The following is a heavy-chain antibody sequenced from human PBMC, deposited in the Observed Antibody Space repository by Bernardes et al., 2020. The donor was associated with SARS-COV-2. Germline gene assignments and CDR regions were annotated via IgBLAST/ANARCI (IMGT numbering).Heavy chain of an antibody. D-gene: IGHD2-15*01. CDR3: ARDRRRYCSGGSCYWYYCDY. CDR1: GFTFSSYG. Sequence: GGSLRLSCAASGFTFSSYGMHWVRQAPGKGLEWVAVIWYDGSNKYYADSVKGRFTISRDNSKNTLYLQMNSLRAEDTAVYYCARDRRRYCSGGSCYWYYCDYWGQGTLVTVSS. V-gene: IGHV3-33*01. CDR2: IWYDGSNK. J-gene: IGHJ4*02.